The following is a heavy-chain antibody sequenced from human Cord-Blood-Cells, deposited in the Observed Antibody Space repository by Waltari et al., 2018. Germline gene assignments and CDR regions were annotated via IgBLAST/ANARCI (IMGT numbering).Heavy chain of an antibody. CDR3: AKDRSGWGMDV. D-gene: IGHD6-19*01. V-gene: IGHV3-30*18. CDR2: ISYDGSNK. J-gene: IGHJ6*02. Sequence: QVQLVESGGGVVQPGRSLRLSCAASGFTFSSYGMHWVRQAPGKGLEWVAVISYDGSNKYYADSVKGRFTISRDNSKNTLYLQMNSLRAEDTAVYYCAKDRSGWGMDVWDQGP. CDR1: GFTFSSYG.